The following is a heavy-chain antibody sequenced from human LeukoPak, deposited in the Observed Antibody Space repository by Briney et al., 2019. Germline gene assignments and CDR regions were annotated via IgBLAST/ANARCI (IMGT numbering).Heavy chain of an antibody. V-gene: IGHV3-74*03. Sequence: GGSLRLSCAASGFTFSSYWMHWVRQAPGKGLVWVSRINSDGGSITYADSVKGRFTISRDNAKNTLYLQMNSLRVEDTAVYYCAREVRVSGYDFDCWGQGTLVTVS. J-gene: IGHJ4*02. CDR1: GFTFSSYW. D-gene: IGHD5-12*01. CDR3: AREVRVSGYDFDC. CDR2: INSDGGSI.